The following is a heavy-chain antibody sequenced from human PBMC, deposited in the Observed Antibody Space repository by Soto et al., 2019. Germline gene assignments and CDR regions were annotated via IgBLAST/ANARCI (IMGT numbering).Heavy chain of an antibody. V-gene: IGHV5-10-1*01. CDR2: IDPSDSYT. Sequence: GESLKISCKGSGYSFTSYWISWVRQMPGKGLEWMGRIDPSDSYTNYSPSFQGHVTISADKSISTAYLQWSSLKASDTAMYYCARHGPGVPNYWYFDLWGRGTLVTVSS. CDR3: ARHGPGVPNYWYFDL. CDR1: GYSFTSYW. J-gene: IGHJ2*01. D-gene: IGHD7-27*01.